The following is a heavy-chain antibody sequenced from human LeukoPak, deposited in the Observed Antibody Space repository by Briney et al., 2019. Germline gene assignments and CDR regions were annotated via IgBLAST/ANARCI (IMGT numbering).Heavy chain of an antibody. J-gene: IGHJ4*02. CDR2: INPSGGST. CDR3: ARADSGSRFYFDY. D-gene: IGHD6-19*01. CDR1: GYTFSSHY. Sequence: ASVKVSCKASGYTFSSHYMHWVRQAPGQGLEWMGIINPSGGSTSYAQKFQGRVTMTRDMSTSTVYMELSSLRSEDTAVYYCARADSGSRFYFDYWGQGTLVTVSS. V-gene: IGHV1-46*01.